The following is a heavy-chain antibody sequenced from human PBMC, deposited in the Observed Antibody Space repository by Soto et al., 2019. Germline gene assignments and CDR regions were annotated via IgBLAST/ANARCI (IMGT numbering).Heavy chain of an antibody. Sequence: GGSLRLSCAASVFTFSSYSMNWVRQAPGRGLECVSSISISSSYIYYADSVKGRFTISRDNAKNSLYLQMNSLRAEDTAVYYGARGAWELRLCTEDWGQGTLVTLSS. V-gene: IGHV3-21*01. J-gene: IGHJ4*02. CDR2: ISISSSYI. D-gene: IGHD1-26*01. CDR1: VFTFSSYS. CDR3: ARGAWELRLCTED.